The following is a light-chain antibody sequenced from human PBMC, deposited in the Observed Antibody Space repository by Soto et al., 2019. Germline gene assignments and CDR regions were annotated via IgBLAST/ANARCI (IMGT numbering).Light chain of an antibody. CDR3: CSDAVSHNLV. Sequence: QSALTQPPSASGSPGQSVTISCTGTSSDVGGYNYVSWYQQHPGKAPKLMIYEVTKRPSGVPDRFSGSKSGNAASLTVSGLRAEDEADDFWCSDAVSHNLVFGGGTKLTVL. V-gene: IGLV2-8*01. J-gene: IGLJ2*01. CDR2: EVT. CDR1: SSDVGGYNY.